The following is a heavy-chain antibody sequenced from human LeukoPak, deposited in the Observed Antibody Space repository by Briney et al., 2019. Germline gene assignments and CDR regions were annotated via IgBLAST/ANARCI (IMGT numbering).Heavy chain of an antibody. CDR1: GGSISSGDYY. CDR2: IYYSGST. Sequence: SETLSLTCTVSGGSISSGDYYWSWIRQPPGKGLEWIGYIYYSGSTYYNPSLKSRVTISVDTSKNQFSLKLSSVTAADTAVYYCARDYYDSLRGDPWGQGTLVTVSP. CDR3: ARDYYDSLRGDP. V-gene: IGHV4-30-4*01. D-gene: IGHD3-22*01. J-gene: IGHJ5*02.